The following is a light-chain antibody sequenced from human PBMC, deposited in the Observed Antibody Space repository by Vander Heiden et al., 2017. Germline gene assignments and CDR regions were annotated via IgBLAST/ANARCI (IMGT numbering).Light chain of an antibody. Sequence: SYELTQPLSVSVALGKTARITCGGNNIGSKNVHWYQKKPGQAPVLVIYRDSNRPAGIPERFSGANSGNTATLTISRAQAGDEADYYCQVGDSSTAYVFGTGTKVTVL. J-gene: IGLJ1*01. CDR2: RDS. V-gene: IGLV3-9*01. CDR1: NIGSKN. CDR3: QVGDSSTAYV.